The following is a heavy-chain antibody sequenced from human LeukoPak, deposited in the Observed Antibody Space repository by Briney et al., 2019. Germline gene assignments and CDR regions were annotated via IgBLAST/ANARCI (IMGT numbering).Heavy chain of an antibody. V-gene: IGHV3-20*04. CDR3: ARDPGRGYFSMSYFDY. Sequence: GWSLRLSCAASGFTFRSYGMSWVRLAPGKGLEWVAGINWNGGSIGYAHSVKGRFTISRDNAKNSLYLQMNSLRAEDTAVYYCARDPGRGYFSMSYFDYWGQGTLVTVSS. CDR2: INWNGGSI. J-gene: IGHJ4*02. CDR1: GFTFRSYG. D-gene: IGHD3-22*01.